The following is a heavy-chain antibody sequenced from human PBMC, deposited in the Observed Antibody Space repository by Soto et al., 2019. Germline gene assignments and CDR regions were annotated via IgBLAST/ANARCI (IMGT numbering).Heavy chain of an antibody. J-gene: IGHJ4*02. CDR1: GFTFSNYA. Sequence: GGSLRLSCAASGFTFSNYAMSWVRQAPGRGLEWVGRITSKTDGGTTDYAAPVKGRFTISRDDSKKTLYLQMNSLKGEDTAVYYCTTDRSCYYWYSDDWGQGALVTVPS. V-gene: IGHV3-15*01. CDR2: ITSKTDGGTT. CDR3: TTDRSCYYWYSDD. D-gene: IGHD3-22*01.